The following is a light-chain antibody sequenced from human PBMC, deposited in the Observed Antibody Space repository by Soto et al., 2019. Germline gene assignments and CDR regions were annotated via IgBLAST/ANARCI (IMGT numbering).Light chain of an antibody. Sequence: EIVLTQSPGTLSLSPGERATLSCRASQSVSSSYLAWYQQKPGQAPRLLIYGASSRATDIPDRLSGSGSGTDFTLTITRLETEDFAVYYCQEYGSSSWTFGQGTKVEIK. J-gene: IGKJ1*01. CDR2: GAS. V-gene: IGKV3-20*01. CDR3: QEYGSSSWT. CDR1: QSVSSSY.